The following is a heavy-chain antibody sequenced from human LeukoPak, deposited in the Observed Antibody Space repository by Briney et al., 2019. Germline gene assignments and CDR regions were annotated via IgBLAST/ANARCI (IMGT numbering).Heavy chain of an antibody. D-gene: IGHD6-19*01. CDR2: IWYDGTYK. CDR3: AKDKVAVAGYFDR. Sequence: PGGSLRLSCAAFGFTFSSFAIHWVRQAPGKGLEWVAVIWYDGTYKYYADSVKGRFTISRDNSRDTAYLQMYNLRVEDTAVYYCAKDKVAVAGYFDRWGQGTLVTVSS. CDR1: GFTFSSFA. J-gene: IGHJ4*02. V-gene: IGHV3-30*02.